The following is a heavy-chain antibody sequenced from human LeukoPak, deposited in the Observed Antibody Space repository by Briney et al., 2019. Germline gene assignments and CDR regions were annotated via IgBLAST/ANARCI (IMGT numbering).Heavy chain of an antibody. CDR2: ISYDGSNK. V-gene: IGHV3-30-3*01. J-gene: IGHJ4*02. CDR3: ARDVGVDTAMATLDY. Sequence: PGGSLRLSCLASGFTFSRYAMHWVRQAPGKGLEWVAVISYDGSNKYYADSVKGRFTISRDNSKNTLYLQMNSLRAEDTAVYYCARDVGVDTAMATLDYWGQGTLVTVSS. D-gene: IGHD5-18*01. CDR1: GFTFSRYA.